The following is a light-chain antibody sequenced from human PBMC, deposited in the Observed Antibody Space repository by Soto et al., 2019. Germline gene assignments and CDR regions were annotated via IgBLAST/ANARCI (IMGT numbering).Light chain of an antibody. CDR1: QSISSF. J-gene: IGKJ1*01. V-gene: IGKV1-39*01. CDR2: AAS. CDR3: QQSYSTPRT. Sequence: ITMNQSPSSVCGSXGDRVTINCRARQSISSFLNWYQRTPGKASKFXXYAASGLQCGGPSRFSGSGSATDFTRTISSLQPEDFATYYGQQSYSTPRTFGLGTKVEIK.